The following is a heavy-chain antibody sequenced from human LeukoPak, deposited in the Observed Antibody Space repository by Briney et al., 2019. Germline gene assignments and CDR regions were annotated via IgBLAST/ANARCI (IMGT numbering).Heavy chain of an antibody. J-gene: IGHJ4*02. D-gene: IGHD5-24*01. CDR2: INPNSGGT. V-gene: IGHV1-2*02. CDR1: GFTFTGHY. CDR3: AREGDGYNPFDY. Sequence: AASVKVSCKASGFTFTGHYLHWVRQAPGQGLEWMGWINPNSGGTNYAQKFQGRVTMTRDTSISTAYMELSRLRSDDTAVYYCAREGDGYNPFDYWGQGTLVTVSS.